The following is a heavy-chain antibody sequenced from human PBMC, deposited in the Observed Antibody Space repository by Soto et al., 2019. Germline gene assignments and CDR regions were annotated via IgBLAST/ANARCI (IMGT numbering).Heavy chain of an antibody. CDR2: ISSTTHYI. CDR1: VFTFTRYS. D-gene: IGHD1-7*01. V-gene: IGHV3-21*06. CDR3: ARESEELTSNFDY. Sequence: PGGSLRRACAASVFTFTRYSMNWVRQAPGKGLEWVSSISSTTHYIYYADSMRGRFTISRDNAKNAVYLEMNSLRAEDTAVYYCARESEELTSNFDYWGQGTLVTVSS. J-gene: IGHJ4*02.